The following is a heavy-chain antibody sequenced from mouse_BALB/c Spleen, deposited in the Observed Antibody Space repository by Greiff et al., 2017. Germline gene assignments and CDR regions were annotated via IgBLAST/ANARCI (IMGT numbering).Heavy chain of an antibody. Sequence: QVQLQQSGPQLVRPGASVKISCKASGYSFTSYWMHWVKQRPGQGLEWIGMIDPSDSETRLNQKFKDKATLTVDKSSSTAYMQLSSPTSEDSAVYYCAITGGNYVYYAMDYWGQGTSVTVSS. CDR3: AITGGNYVYYAMDY. V-gene: IGHV1-74*01. CDR2: IDPSDSET. J-gene: IGHJ4*01. D-gene: IGHD2-1*01. CDR1: GYSFTSYW.